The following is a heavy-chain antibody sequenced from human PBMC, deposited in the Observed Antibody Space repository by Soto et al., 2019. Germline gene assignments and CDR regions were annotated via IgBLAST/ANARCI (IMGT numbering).Heavy chain of an antibody. CDR3: AGWDDAFDI. CDR1: GYTFTSYD. Sequence: QVQLVQSGAEVKKPGASVKVSCKASGYTFTSYDINWVRQATGQGLEWMGWMNPNSGNTGYAQKWQGRVTMTRNTSISTDYLELSSMRSEDTAVYYGAGWDDAFDIWGQGTMVTVSS. V-gene: IGHV1-8*01. D-gene: IGHD1-26*01. J-gene: IGHJ3*02. CDR2: MNPNSGNT.